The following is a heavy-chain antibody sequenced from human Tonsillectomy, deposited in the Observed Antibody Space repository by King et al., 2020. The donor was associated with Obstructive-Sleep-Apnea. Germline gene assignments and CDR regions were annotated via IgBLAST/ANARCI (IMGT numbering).Heavy chain of an antibody. D-gene: IGHD3-10*01. CDR2: MTSTGSYI. CDR1: DLPFSSSS. CDR3: AREEYFGSGTYYSTFDY. Sequence: VQLVESGGGLVKPGGSLRLSCVVSDLPFSSSSMNWVRQAPGKGREWVSSMTSTGSYIYYADSVKGRFTSSRDNAKNSLFLQMNSLTVDDTAVYYCAREEYFGSGTYYSTFDYWGQGTLVTVSS. J-gene: IGHJ4*02. V-gene: IGHV3-21*01.